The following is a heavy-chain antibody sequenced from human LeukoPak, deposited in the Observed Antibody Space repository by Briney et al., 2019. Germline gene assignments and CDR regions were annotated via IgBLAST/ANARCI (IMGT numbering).Heavy chain of an antibody. CDR1: GFTLSDNY. V-gene: IGHV3-11*04. J-gene: IGHJ3*02. CDR2: ISSSGSTI. Sequence: GGSLRLSCAASGFTLSDNYMTWIRQAPGKGLEWVSHISSSGSTISYADSVKGRFTISRDIAKNSLYLQMNSLRAEDTAVYFCAREGALTVTKDAFDIWGQGTMATVSS. CDR3: AREGALTVTKDAFDI. D-gene: IGHD4-17*01.